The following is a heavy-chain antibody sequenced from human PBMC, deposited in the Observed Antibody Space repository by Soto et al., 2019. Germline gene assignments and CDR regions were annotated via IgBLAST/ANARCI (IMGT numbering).Heavy chain of an antibody. D-gene: IGHD5-18*01. V-gene: IGHV4-31*03. CDR2: IYYSGST. J-gene: IGHJ4*02. CDR3: ARSGYSYGPNPLLY. CDR1: GGSISSGGYY. Sequence: QVQLQESGPGLVKPSQTLSLTCTVSGGSISSGGYYWSWIRQHPGKGLEWIGYIYYSGSTYYNPSLKCRFTISVDTSKNQFSLKLSSVTAADTAVYYCARSGYSYGPNPLLYWRQGTLVTVSS.